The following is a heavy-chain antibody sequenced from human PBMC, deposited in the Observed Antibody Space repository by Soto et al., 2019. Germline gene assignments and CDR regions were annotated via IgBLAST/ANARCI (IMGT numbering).Heavy chain of an antibody. CDR1: GYTFTGSY. CDR2: INPDNGYT. CDR3: ARDDGSYLFDF. V-gene: IGHV1-2*02. J-gene: IGHJ4*02. Sequence: QVHLVQSGAEVKKPGASVKVSCKASGYTFTGSYMHWVRQAPGQGLEWMGWINPDNGYTYYSEKLLGRVTMTRDTSISTAYMDLSRLTSDDTAVYYCARDDGSYLFDFWGQGTLVTVSS.